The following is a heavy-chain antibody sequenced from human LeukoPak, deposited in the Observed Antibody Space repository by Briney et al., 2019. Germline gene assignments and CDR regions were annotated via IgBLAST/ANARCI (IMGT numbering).Heavy chain of an antibody. Sequence: SETLSLTCTVSGGSISSSSYYWGWIRQPPGKGLEWIGYVDYSGSTNYSPSLKSRVTISVDTSKNQFSLKLSSVTAADTAVYYCARVGPWCFDLWGRGTLVTVSS. CDR3: ARVGPWCFDL. V-gene: IGHV4-61*05. J-gene: IGHJ2*01. CDR2: VDYSGST. CDR1: GGSISSSSYY.